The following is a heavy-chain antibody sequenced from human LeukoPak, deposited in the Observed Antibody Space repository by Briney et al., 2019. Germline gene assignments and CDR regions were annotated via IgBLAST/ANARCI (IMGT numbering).Heavy chain of an antibody. D-gene: IGHD2-15*01. Sequence: SETLSLTCTVSGGSISSYYCSWIRQPAGKGLEWIGPIYTSGSNNYNPSLRTRVTRSVETSKNQFSLKRSSVTAADTAVYYCARQAVVAATPFYYLDVWGKGAPVTISS. V-gene: IGHV4-4*07. CDR3: ARQAVVAATPFYYLDV. J-gene: IGHJ6*03. CDR2: IYTSGSN. CDR1: GGSISSYY.